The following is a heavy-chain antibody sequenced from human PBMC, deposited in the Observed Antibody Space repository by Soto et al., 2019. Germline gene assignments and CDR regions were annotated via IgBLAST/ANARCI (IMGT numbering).Heavy chain of an antibody. CDR1: GFSISSGYY. J-gene: IGHJ5*02. Sequence: SETLSLTCAVSGFSISSGYYWGWIRQPPRKGLEWIGSLYHSVSTYYNPSLKSRVTISVDTSKNQFSLKLISVTAADTAVYYCARENRGTYYYDSSGYYLRGFDPWGQGTLVTVSS. D-gene: IGHD3-22*01. CDR3: ARENRGTYYYDSSGYYLRGFDP. V-gene: IGHV4-38-2*02. CDR2: LYHSVST.